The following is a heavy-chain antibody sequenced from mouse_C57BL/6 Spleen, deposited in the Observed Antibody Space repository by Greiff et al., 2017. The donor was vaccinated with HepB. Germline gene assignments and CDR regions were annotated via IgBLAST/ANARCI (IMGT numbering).Heavy chain of an antibody. Sequence: VMLVESGPGLVAPSQSLSITCTVSGFSLTSYAISWVRQPPGKGLEWLGVIWTGGGTNYNSALKSRLSISKDNSKSQVFLKMNSLQTDDTARYYCARASDYYGSSYWYFDVWGTGTTVTVSS. V-gene: IGHV2-9-1*01. CDR2: IWTGGGT. J-gene: IGHJ1*03. D-gene: IGHD1-1*01. CDR1: GFSLTSYA. CDR3: ARASDYYGSSYWYFDV.